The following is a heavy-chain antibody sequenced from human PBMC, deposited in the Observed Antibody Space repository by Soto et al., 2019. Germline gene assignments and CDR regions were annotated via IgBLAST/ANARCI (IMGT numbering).Heavy chain of an antibody. CDR2: IYNSGST. CDR1: GGSISSYY. D-gene: IGHD6-19*01. Sequence: QVQLQESGPGLVKPSETLSLTCTVSGGSISSYYWSWIRQPPGKGLEWIGYIYNSGSTNYNPSLKRRVTLAVDMSKNQFSLQLTTVTAADTAVYYCARHASSGWYSFDYWGQGTLVTVSS. J-gene: IGHJ4*02. V-gene: IGHV4-59*08. CDR3: ARHASSGWYSFDY.